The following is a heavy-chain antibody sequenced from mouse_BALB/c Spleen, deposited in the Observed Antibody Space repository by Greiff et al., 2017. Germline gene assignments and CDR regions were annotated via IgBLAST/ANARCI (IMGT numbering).Heavy chain of an antibody. J-gene: IGHJ3*01. CDR1: GYTFTSYY. Sequence: VQLQQSGPELVKPGASVRISCKASGYTFTSYYIHWVKQRPGQGLEWIGWIYPGNVNTKYNEKFKGKATLTADKSSSTAYMQLSSLTSEDSAVYFCARQLGEPFAYWGQGTLVTVSA. V-gene: IGHV1S56*01. CDR2: IYPGNVNT. D-gene: IGHD3-1*01. CDR3: ARQLGEPFAY.